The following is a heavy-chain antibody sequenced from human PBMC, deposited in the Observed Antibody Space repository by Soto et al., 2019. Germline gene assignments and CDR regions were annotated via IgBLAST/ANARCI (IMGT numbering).Heavy chain of an antibody. CDR2: IYYSGST. CDR3: AREPSPGGGATTSGKLDY. V-gene: IGHV4-59*01. D-gene: IGHD1-26*01. CDR1: GGSISSYY. J-gene: IGHJ4*02. Sequence: PSETLSLTCTVSGGSISSYYWSWIRQPPGKGLEWIGYIYYSGSTNYNPSLKSRVTISVDTSKNQFSLKLSSVTAADTAVYYCAREPSPGGGATTSGKLDYWGQGTLVTVS.